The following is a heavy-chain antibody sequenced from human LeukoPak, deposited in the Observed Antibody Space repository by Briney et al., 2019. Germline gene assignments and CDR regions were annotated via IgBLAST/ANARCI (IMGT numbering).Heavy chain of an antibody. D-gene: IGHD3-22*01. CDR3: ARHLLNYYDSSGYYRESKPYYYYGMDV. J-gene: IGHJ6*02. CDR2: IFPGDSDT. V-gene: IGHV5-51*01. Sequence: GVSLKISCKGSGYSFTTYWIGWVRQMPGKGLEWMGIIFPGDSDTRYSPSFQGQVTISADKSINTAYLQWSSLKASDTAMYYCARHLLNYYDSSGYYRESKPYYYYGMDVWGQGTTVTVSS. CDR1: GYSFTTYW.